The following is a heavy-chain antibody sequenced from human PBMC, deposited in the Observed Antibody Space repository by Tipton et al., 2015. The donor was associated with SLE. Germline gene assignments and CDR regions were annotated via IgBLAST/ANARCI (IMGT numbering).Heavy chain of an antibody. V-gene: IGHV4-59*11. D-gene: IGHD3-22*01. CDR3: VRDSSGMGYYWFDP. Sequence: LRLSCTVSGGSISSHYWTWIRQSPGKGLEWIGYIYYSGTTKYNPSLKSRVTISLDSSKSQFSLRLSSVTAADTAIYYCVRDSSGMGYYWFDPWGQGTLVTVSS. J-gene: IGHJ5*02. CDR2: IYYSGTT. CDR1: GGSISSHY.